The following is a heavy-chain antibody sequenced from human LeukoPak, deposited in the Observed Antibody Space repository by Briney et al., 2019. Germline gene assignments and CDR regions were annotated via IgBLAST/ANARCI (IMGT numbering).Heavy chain of an antibody. CDR2: INPSGGST. Sequence: ASVKVSCKASGYTFTSYYMHWVRQAPGQGLEWMGIINPSGGSTSYAQKFQGRVTMTRDTSISTAYMELSRLRSDDTAVYYCARDRIIAAAGTGDAFDIWGQGTMVTVSS. CDR3: ARDRIIAAAGTGDAFDI. D-gene: IGHD6-13*01. J-gene: IGHJ3*02. CDR1: GYTFTSYY. V-gene: IGHV1-46*01.